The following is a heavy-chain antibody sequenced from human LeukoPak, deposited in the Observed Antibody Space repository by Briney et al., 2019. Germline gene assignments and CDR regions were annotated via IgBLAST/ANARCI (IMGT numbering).Heavy chain of an antibody. CDR2: ISGSGGST. J-gene: IGHJ4*02. D-gene: IGHD3-10*01. V-gene: IGHV3-23*01. Sequence: GGSLRLSCTGSGFTFGDYAMSWVRQAPGKGLEWVSAISGSGGSTYYADSVKGRFTISRDNSKNTLYLQMNSLRAEDTAVYYCAKGDGSGSYGLFDYWGQGTLVTVSS. CDR1: GFTFGDYA. CDR3: AKGDGSGSYGLFDY.